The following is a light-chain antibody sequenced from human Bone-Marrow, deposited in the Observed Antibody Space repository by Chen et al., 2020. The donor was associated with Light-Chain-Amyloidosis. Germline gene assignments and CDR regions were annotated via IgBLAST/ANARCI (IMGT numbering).Light chain of an antibody. CDR1: DLPTKY. CDR3: QSADSSGTYEVI. Sequence: SYELTQPPSVSVSPGQTARLPFPGEDLPTKYAYWYQQKPGQAPVLVIHRDTARPSGISERFSGSSSGTTATLTISGVQAEDEADYHCQSADSSGTYEVIFGGGTKLTVL. CDR2: RDT. J-gene: IGLJ2*01. V-gene: IGLV3-25*03.